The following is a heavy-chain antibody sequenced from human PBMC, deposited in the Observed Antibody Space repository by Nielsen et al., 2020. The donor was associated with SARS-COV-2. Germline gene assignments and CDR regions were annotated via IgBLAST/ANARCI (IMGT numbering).Heavy chain of an antibody. Sequence: SETLSLTCTVSGVSVSSGSYFWSWIRQPPGKRLEWIGYMFYIGTANYNPSFQSRVNISVDTSKNQFSLKLSSVTAADTALYYCARAESGGNYYYMDIWGKGTTVTVSS. CDR1: GVSVSSGSYF. CDR2: MFYIGTA. CDR3: ARAESGGNYYYMDI. J-gene: IGHJ6*03. D-gene: IGHD2-15*01. V-gene: IGHV4-61*01.